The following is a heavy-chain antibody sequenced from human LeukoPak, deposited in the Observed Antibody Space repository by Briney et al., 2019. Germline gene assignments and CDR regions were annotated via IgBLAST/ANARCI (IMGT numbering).Heavy chain of an antibody. CDR3: ARHAQQWLAYYYGMDV. V-gene: IGHV1-18*01. CDR2: ISAYNGNT. CDR1: GYTFTSYG. D-gene: IGHD6-19*01. Sequence: GASVKVSCKASGYTFTSYGISWVRQAPGQGLEWMGWISAYNGNTNYAQKLQGRVTMTTDTSTSTAYMELRSLRSDDTAVYYCARHAQQWLAYYYGMDVWGQGTTVTVSS. J-gene: IGHJ6*02.